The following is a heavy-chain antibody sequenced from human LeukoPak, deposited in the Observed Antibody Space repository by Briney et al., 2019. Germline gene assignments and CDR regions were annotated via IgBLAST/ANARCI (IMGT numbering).Heavy chain of an antibody. CDR3: ARVRSPPEDNSNYRPVDY. CDR1: GFSFSNYW. V-gene: IGHV3-7*03. J-gene: IGHJ4*02. Sequence: GGSLRLSCTVSGFSFSNYWMSWVRQAPGKGLEWMANMNQDETETNYVDSVKGRFIISRDNAKNSLFLRMNSLRVEDTAMHYCARVRSPPEDNSNYRPVDYWGQGILVTVSS. D-gene: IGHD1-1*01. CDR2: MNQDETET.